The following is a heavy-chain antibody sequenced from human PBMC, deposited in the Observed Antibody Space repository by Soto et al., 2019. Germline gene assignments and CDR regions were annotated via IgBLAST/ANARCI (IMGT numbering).Heavy chain of an antibody. J-gene: IGHJ6*02. V-gene: IGHV3-13*05. CDR3: ARTDRDFYGLDV. CDR2: ISAAGDP. Sequence: EVQLVESGGGLVQPGGSLRLSCEASGFTFRNYDMHWVRQGTGKGLEWVSGISAAGDPDYADSVEGRFTISRENAQNSFFIQMNSLRVGDTAVYYCARTDRDFYGLDVWGQGTMVIVSS. CDR1: GFTFRNYD.